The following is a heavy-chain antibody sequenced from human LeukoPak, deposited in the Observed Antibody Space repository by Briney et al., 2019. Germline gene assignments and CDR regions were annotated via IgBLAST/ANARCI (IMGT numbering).Heavy chain of an antibody. D-gene: IGHD6-13*01. CDR3: AASSSWYFVWFDP. CDR2: INHSGST. CDR1: GGSFSAYC. Sequence: SETLSLTCAVFGGSFSAYCWSWIRQPPGKGLEWIGEINHSGSTNYNPSLKNRVTISLDTSKNQLSLKLSSVTAADTAVYYCAASSSWYFVWFDPWGPGTLVTVSS. J-gene: IGHJ5*02. V-gene: IGHV4-34*01.